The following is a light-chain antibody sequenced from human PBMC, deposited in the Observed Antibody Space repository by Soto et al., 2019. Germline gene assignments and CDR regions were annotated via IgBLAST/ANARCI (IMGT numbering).Light chain of an antibody. CDR2: AAS. J-gene: IGKJ1*01. Sequence: DIPMTQSPSSLSASVGDRLTITCRASQGISNSLAWYQQKPGQVPKLLIYAASTLQSGVPSRFSGSGFATEFTLTISSLQPEDVATYYCQNYDSAPRTFGQGTKVEVK. V-gene: IGKV1-27*01. CDR3: QNYDSAPRT. CDR1: QGISNS.